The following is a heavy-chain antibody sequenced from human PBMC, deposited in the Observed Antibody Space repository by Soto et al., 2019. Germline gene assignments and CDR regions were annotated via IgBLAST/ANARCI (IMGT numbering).Heavy chain of an antibody. CDR2: INHSGST. CDR3: ARGPRYCSSTSCYRIFRVPNNWFDP. Sequence: QVQLQQWGAGLLKPSETLSLTCAVYGGSFSGYYWSWIRQPPGKGLEWIGEINHSGSTNYNPSLKSRVTISVDTSKNQFSLKLSSVTAADTAVYYCARGPRYCSSTSCYRIFRVPNNWFDPWGQGTLVTVSS. CDR1: GGSFSGYY. V-gene: IGHV4-34*01. D-gene: IGHD2-2*01. J-gene: IGHJ5*02.